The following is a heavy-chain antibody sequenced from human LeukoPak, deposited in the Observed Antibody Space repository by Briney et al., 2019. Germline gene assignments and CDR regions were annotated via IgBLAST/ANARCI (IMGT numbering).Heavy chain of an antibody. Sequence: GGSLRLSCAASGFTFSSYGMHWVRQAPGKGLEWAAVISYDGSNKYYADSVKGRFTISRDNSKNTLYLQMNSLRAEDTAVYYCAKVKDSSGYYYYGMDVWGQGTTVTVSS. CDR3: AKVKDSSGYYYYGMDV. D-gene: IGHD3-22*01. CDR1: GFTFSSYG. CDR2: ISYDGSNK. J-gene: IGHJ6*02. V-gene: IGHV3-30*18.